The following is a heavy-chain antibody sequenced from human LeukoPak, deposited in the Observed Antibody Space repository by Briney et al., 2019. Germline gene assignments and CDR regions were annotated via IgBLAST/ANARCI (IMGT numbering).Heavy chain of an antibody. J-gene: IGHJ4*02. V-gene: IGHV4-39*01. CDR3: ARLRLDSSVDY. D-gene: IGHD3-22*01. CDR1: GGSISSSSYY. CDR2: IYYSGST. Sequence: KSSETLSLTCTVSGGSISSSSYYWGWIRQPPGKGLEWIGSIYYSGSTYYNPSLKSRVTISVDTSKNQFSLKLSSVTAADTAVYYCARLRLDSSVDYWGQGTLVTVSS.